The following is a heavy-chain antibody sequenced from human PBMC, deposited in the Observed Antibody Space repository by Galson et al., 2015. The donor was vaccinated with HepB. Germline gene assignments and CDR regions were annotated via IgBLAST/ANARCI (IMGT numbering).Heavy chain of an antibody. CDR1: GFTFSSYG. CDR3: AKEFRVPSSYFDY. CDR2: ISYDGSNK. V-gene: IGHV3-30*02. D-gene: IGHD3-10*01. Sequence: SLRLSCAASGFTFSSYGMHWVRQAPGKGLEWVAFISYDGSNKYYADSVKGRFTISRDNSKNTLYLQMNSLRAEDTAVYYCAKEFRVPSSYFDYWGQGTLVTVSS. J-gene: IGHJ4*02.